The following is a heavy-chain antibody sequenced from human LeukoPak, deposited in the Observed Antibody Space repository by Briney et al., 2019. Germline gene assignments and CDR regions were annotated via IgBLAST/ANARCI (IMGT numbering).Heavy chain of an antibody. CDR2: ISGSGGST. V-gene: IGHV3-23*01. CDR3: AKDTGDIVVVPAAPDP. D-gene: IGHD2-2*01. CDR1: GFTFSSYA. J-gene: IGHJ5*02. Sequence: GGSLRLSCAASGFTFSSYAMSWVRQAPGKGLEWVSAISGSGGSTYYADSVKGRFTISRDNSKNTLYLQMNSLRAEDTAVYYCAKDTGDIVVVPAAPDPWGQGTLVTVSS.